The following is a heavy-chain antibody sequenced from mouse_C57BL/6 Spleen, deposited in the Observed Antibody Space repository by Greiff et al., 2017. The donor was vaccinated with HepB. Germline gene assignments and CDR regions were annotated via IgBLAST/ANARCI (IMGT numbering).Heavy chain of an antibody. CDR3: AKLGRSGGYYFDY. D-gene: IGHD4-1*01. CDR2: IDPANGNT. CDR1: GFNIKNTY. Sequence: EVQLVESVAELVRPGASVKLSCTASGFNIKNTYMHWVKQRPEQGLEWIGRIDPANGNTKYAPKFQGKATITADTSSNTAYLQLSSLTSEDTAIYYCAKLGRSGGYYFDYWGQGTTLTVSS. J-gene: IGHJ2*01. V-gene: IGHV14-3*01.